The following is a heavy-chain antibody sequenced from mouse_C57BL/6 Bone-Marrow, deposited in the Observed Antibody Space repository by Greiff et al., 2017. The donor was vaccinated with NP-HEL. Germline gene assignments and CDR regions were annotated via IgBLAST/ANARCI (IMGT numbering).Heavy chain of an antibody. CDR1: GFTFSSYG. CDR2: ISSGGSYT. D-gene: IGHD3-1*01. V-gene: IGHV5-6*01. CDR3: ARHPLGYGDYFDY. J-gene: IGHJ2*01. Sequence: EVKLVESGGDLVKPGGSLKLSCAASGFTFSSYGMSWVRQTPDKRLEWVATISSGGSYTYYLDSVKGRFTISRDNAKNTLYLQMSSLKSEDTAMYYCARHPLGYGDYFDYWGQGTTLTVSS.